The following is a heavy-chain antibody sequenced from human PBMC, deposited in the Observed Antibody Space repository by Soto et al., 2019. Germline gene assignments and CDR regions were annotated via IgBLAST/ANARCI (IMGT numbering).Heavy chain of an antibody. CDR2: ISWNSRNI. V-gene: IGHV3-9*01. Sequence: EVQLVESGGGLVQPGRSQRLSCAASGFRFEDYGMHGVRQAPGKGLEWVSSISWNSRNIAYADSVKGRFTVSRDNAKNSLYLHMNSLRPEDTALYYCAKDISRYQLVLITEGMDVWGQGTTVTVSS. CDR1: GFRFEDYG. CDR3: AKDISRYQLVLITEGMDV. D-gene: IGHD3-10*01. J-gene: IGHJ6*02.